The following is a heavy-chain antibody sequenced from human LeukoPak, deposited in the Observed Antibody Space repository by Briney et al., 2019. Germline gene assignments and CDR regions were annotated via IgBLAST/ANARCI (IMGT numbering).Heavy chain of an antibody. CDR2: IYSSGST. J-gene: IGHJ3*02. CDR3: ARKSRGGHAFDI. V-gene: IGHV4-39*07. CDR1: GGSISSSNSY. Sequence: SETLSLTCTVSGGSISSSNSYWGWIRQPPGKGLEWIGSIYSSGSTYYNPSLKSRVTISVDTSKNQFSLKLSSVTAADTAVYYCARKSRGGHAFDIWGQGTMVTVSS.